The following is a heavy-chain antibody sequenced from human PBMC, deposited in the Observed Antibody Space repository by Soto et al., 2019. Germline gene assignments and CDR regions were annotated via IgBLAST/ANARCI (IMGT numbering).Heavy chain of an antibody. Sequence: EVQLVESGGGLVQPGGSLRLSCAASGFTVSSNYMSWVRQAPGKGLEWVSVIYSGGSTYYADSVKGRFTISRDNSKNTLYLQMNSLRAEDTAVYYCARDGADIVLVPAATSQDVWGQGTTVTVSS. CDR2: IYSGGST. V-gene: IGHV3-66*01. D-gene: IGHD2-2*01. CDR3: ARDGADIVLVPAATSQDV. J-gene: IGHJ6*02. CDR1: GFTVSSNY.